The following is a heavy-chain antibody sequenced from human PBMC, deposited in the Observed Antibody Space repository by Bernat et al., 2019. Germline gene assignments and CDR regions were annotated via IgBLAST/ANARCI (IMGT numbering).Heavy chain of an antibody. D-gene: IGHD5-18*01. Sequence: QVQLVESGGGVVQPGRSLRLSCAASGFTFSSYGMHWVRQAPGKGLEWVAVIWYDGSNKYYADSVKGRFTISRDNSKNTLYLQMNSLRAEDTAVYYCAEGYVRQLWSPIDYWGQGTLVTVSS. CDR2: IWYDGSNK. CDR1: GFTFSSYG. J-gene: IGHJ4*02. CDR3: AEGYVRQLWSPIDY. V-gene: IGHV3-33*06.